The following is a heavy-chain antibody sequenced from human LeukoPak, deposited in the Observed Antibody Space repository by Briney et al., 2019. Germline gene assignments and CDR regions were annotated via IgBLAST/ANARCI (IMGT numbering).Heavy chain of an antibody. CDR2: INPNSGGK. CDR1: GYTFTGHY. V-gene: IGHV1-2*02. CDR3: ARDLEYCSGGSCYPTAYYFDY. D-gene: IGHD2-15*01. Sequence: ASVKVSCKASGYTFTGHYMHWVRQAPGQGLEWMGWINPNSGGKNYVQKFQGRITMTKETSISTAYMELSRLRSDDTAVYYCARDLEYCSGGSCYPTAYYFDYWGQGTLVTVSS. J-gene: IGHJ4*02.